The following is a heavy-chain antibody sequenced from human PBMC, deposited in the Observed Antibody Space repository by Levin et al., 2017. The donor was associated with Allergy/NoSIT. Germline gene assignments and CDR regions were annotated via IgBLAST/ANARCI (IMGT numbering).Heavy chain of an antibody. J-gene: IGHJ6*02. Sequence: GASVKVSCAASGFTFSSYAMSWVRQAPGKGLEWVSAISGSGGSTYYADSVKGRFTISRDNSKNTLYLQMNSLRAEDTAVYHCAKELGHDSSGGMDVWGQGTTVTVSS. D-gene: IGHD3-22*01. CDR1: GFTFSSYA. V-gene: IGHV3-23*01. CDR3: AKELGHDSSGGMDV. CDR2: ISGSGGST.